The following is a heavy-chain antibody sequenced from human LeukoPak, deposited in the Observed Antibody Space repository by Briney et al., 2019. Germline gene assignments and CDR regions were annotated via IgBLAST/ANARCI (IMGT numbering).Heavy chain of an antibody. CDR1: GGSISSHY. D-gene: IGHD5-18*01. J-gene: IGHJ4*02. Sequence: PSETLSLTCTVSGGSISSHYWSWIRQPPGKGREWIGYIYYSGSTNYNPSLKRRVTISVDTSKNQSSLKLSSVNAADTAVYYCARLAGYSYGRLTDWGQGTLVTVSS. CDR2: IYYSGST. CDR3: ARLAGYSYGRLTD. V-gene: IGHV4-59*11.